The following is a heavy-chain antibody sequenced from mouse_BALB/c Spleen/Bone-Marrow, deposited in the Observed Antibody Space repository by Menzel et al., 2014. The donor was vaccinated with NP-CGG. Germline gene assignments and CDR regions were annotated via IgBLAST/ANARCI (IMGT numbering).Heavy chain of an antibody. CDR3: ARTYRPFALDY. D-gene: IGHD2-14*01. Sequence: EVQLQQSGGGLVKPGGSLKLSCAASGFTFSDYYMYWVRQTPEKRLEWVATISDGGSYTDYPGSVKGRFTVSRDNAKNNLYLQMSSLKSEDAAVYYCARTYRPFALDYWGQGTSVTVSS. CDR1: GFTFSDYY. J-gene: IGHJ4*01. CDR2: ISDGGSYT. V-gene: IGHV5-4*02.